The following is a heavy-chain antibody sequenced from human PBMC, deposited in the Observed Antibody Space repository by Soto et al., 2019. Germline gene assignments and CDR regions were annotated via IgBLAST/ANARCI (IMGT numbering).Heavy chain of an antibody. V-gene: IGHV1-2*02. CDR2: VNPNSGGT. CDR3: ARAIRGCATHTLYYFDY. D-gene: IGHD1-20*01. J-gene: IGHJ4*02. CDR1: GYTFTGYY. Sequence: ASVKVSCKASGYTFTGYYMHWVRQAPGQGLEWMGWVNPNSGGTNYAQKFQGRVTMTRDTSISTAYMELSRLRSDDTAVYYCARAIRGCATHTLYYFDYWGQGTLVTVSS.